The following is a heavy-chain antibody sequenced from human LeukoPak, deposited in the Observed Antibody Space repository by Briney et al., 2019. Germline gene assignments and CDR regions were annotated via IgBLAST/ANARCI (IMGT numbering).Heavy chain of an antibody. Sequence: PGGSLRLSCAASGFTFSSYAMHWVRQAPGKGLEWVAVISYDGSNKYYADSVKGRFTISRDNSKNTLYLQMNSLRAEDTAVYYCAKDTRYGSGSYYDYWGQGTLVTVSS. CDR1: GFTFSSYA. V-gene: IGHV3-30-3*01. J-gene: IGHJ4*02. D-gene: IGHD3-10*01. CDR3: AKDTRYGSGSYYDY. CDR2: ISYDGSNK.